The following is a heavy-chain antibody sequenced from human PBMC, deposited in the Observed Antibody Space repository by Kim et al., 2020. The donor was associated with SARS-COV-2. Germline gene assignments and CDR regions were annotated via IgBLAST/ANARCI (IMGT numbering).Heavy chain of an antibody. J-gene: IGHJ5*02. CDR3: ARDLRYFDWLPKIKTNENALA. D-gene: IGHD3-9*01. V-gene: IGHV3-66*01. CDR2: IYSGGST. Sequence: GGSLRLSCAASGFTVSSNYMSWVRQAPGKGLEWVSVIYSGGSTYYADPGKGRFTISRDNSKNTLYLQMNSLRAEDTAVYYCARDLRYFDWLPKIKTNENALAWSQGTLVTVSS. CDR1: GFTVSSNY.